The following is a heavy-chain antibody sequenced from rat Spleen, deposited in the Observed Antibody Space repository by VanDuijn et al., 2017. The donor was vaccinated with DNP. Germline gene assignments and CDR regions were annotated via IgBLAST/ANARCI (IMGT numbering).Heavy chain of an antibody. V-gene: IGHV5-7*01. D-gene: IGHD1-11*01. Sequence: EVKLVESGGGLVQPGRSLKLSCVASGFTFSDYYMAWVRQGPTGGLEWVATISYDGSDTYYRDSMKGRFTVSRDNAQNTLYLQMSKLGSEDTAIYYCAKGPNYGGYSDYFNYWGQGVMVTVSS. CDR2: ISYDGSDT. CDR3: AKGPNYGGYSDYFNY. J-gene: IGHJ2*01. CDR1: GFTFSDYY.